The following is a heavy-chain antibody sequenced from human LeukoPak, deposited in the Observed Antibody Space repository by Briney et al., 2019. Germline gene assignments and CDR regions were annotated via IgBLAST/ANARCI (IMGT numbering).Heavy chain of an antibody. CDR3: ARGRYGDYPFDY. D-gene: IGHD4-17*01. Sequence: GGSLRLSCAASGFTFSGCWMTWVRQAPGKGLEWVANIKQDGSEKYYVDSMKGRFTISRDNAKNSLCLQMNSLRAEDTAVYYCARGRYGDYPFDYWGQGTLVTVSS. CDR2: IKQDGSEK. CDR1: GFTFSGCW. J-gene: IGHJ4*02. V-gene: IGHV3-7*01.